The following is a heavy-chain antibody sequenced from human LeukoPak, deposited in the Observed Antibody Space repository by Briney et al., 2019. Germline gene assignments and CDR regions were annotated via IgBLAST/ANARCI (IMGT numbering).Heavy chain of an antibody. CDR3: AKDWPDYGDYYYYYGMDV. CDR1: GFTFSSYA. CDR2: ISGSGGST. Sequence: GGSLRLSCAASGFTFSSYAMSWVRQAPGKGLEWVSAISGSGGSTYYADSVKGRFTISRDNSKNTLYLQMNSLRAEDTAVYYCAKDWPDYGDYYYYYGMDVWGQGTTVTVSS. J-gene: IGHJ6*02. D-gene: IGHD4-17*01. V-gene: IGHV3-23*01.